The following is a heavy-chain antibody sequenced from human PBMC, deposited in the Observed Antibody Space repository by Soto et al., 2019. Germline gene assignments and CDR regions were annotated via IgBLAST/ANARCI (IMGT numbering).Heavy chain of an antibody. CDR3: ATRGYCSSTSCYSGDY. Sequence: GESLKISCKGSGYSFTSYWISWVRQMTGKGLEWMGRIDPSDSYTNYSPSFQGHVTISADKSISTAYLQWSSLKASDTAMYYCATRGYCSSTSCYSGDYWGQGTLVTVSS. D-gene: IGHD2-2*02. J-gene: IGHJ4*02. V-gene: IGHV5-10-1*01. CDR1: GYSFTSYW. CDR2: IDPSDSYT.